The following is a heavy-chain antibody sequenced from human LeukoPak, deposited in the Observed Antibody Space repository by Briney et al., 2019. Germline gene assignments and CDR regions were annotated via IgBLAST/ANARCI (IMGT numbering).Heavy chain of an antibody. J-gene: IGHJ4*02. Sequence: SETLSLTCAVYGGSFSGYYWSWIRQPPGKGLEWIGEINHSGSTNYNPSLKSRVTISVDTSKNHFSLKLSSVTAADTAAYYCARLVVGAATTDYWGQGTLVTVSS. D-gene: IGHD2-15*01. CDR2: INHSGST. CDR1: GGSFSGYY. CDR3: ARLVVGAATTDY. V-gene: IGHV4-34*01.